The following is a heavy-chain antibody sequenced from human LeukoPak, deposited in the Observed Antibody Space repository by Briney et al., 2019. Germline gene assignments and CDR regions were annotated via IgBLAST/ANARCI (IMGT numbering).Heavy chain of an antibody. V-gene: IGHV1-24*01. J-gene: IGHJ6*02. Sequence: ASVKVSCKVSGYTLTELSMHWVRQAPGKGLEWMRGFDPEDGETIYAQKFQGRVTMTEDTSTDTAYMELSSLRSEDTAVYYRATPKPSVGYYYYGMDVWGQGTTVTVSS. CDR3: ATPKPSVGYYYYGMDV. CDR2: FDPEDGET. CDR1: GYTLTELS.